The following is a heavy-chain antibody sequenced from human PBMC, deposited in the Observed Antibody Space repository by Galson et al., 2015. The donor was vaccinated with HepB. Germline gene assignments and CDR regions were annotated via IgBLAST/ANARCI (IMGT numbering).Heavy chain of an antibody. D-gene: IGHD3-10*01. CDR3: ARGWGITMVRGLPCYLDS. CDR2: TYYKSKYYN. Sequence: CTISGDSVSSTSGTWNWIRQSPSRGLEWLGRTYYKSKYYNDYAVSVRSRITINPDTSKNQFSLQLSSVTPEDTAVYYCARGWGITMVRGLPCYLDSWGQGTLVTVSS. CDR1: GDSVSSTSGT. V-gene: IGHV6-1*01. J-gene: IGHJ4*02.